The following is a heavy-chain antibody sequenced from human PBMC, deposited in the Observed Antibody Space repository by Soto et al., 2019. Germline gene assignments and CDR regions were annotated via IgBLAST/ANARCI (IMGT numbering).Heavy chain of an antibody. Sequence: PGGSLRLSCAASGFTFSTYSMNWVRQAPGKGLEWVSYLSGSGSTIYYADSVKGRFTISRDNAKNSLYLQMHSLRAEDTAVYYCARDYYGDYNFDYWGQGTLVTVSS. CDR3: ARDYYGDYNFDY. CDR2: LSGSGSTI. J-gene: IGHJ4*02. D-gene: IGHD4-17*01. V-gene: IGHV3-48*01. CDR1: GFTFSTYS.